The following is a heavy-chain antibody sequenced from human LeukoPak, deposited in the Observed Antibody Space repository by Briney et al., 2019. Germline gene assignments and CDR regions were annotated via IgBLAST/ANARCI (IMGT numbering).Heavy chain of an antibody. Sequence: GGSLRLSCAASGFTFSSYGMHWVRQAPGKGLEWVAVISYDGSNKYYADSVKGRFTISRDNSKNTLYLQMNSLRADDTAVYYCALGGTYFDYWGQGTLVTVSS. CDR2: ISYDGSNK. J-gene: IGHJ4*02. D-gene: IGHD3-16*01. V-gene: IGHV3-30*03. CDR3: ALGGTYFDY. CDR1: GFTFSSYG.